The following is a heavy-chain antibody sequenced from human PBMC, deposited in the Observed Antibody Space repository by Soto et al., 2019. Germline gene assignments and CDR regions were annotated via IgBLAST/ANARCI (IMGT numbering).Heavy chain of an antibody. Sequence: SETLSLTRNMSGDSYSISTYSWSWIRQPPGKALQWIGFIYQSGVTSYNPSLASRVSISLDRSNNQCSLKLKSVTAADTAVYFCAGRRYTRGLKFDPWGPGTLVTVSS. CDR2: IYQSGVT. CDR3: AGRRYTRGLKFDP. D-gene: IGHD2-2*01. V-gene: IGHV4-30-2*01. J-gene: IGHJ5*02. CDR1: GDSYSISTYS.